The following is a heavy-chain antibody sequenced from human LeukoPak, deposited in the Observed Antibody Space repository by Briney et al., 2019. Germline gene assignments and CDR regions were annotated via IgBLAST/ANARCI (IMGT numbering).Heavy chain of an antibody. Sequence: PGGSLRLSCTVSGFTVSSNSMSWVRQAPGKGLEWVSFIYSDNTHYSDSVKGRFTISQDNSKNTLYLQMNSLRAEDTAVYYCARRAGAYSHPYDYWGQGTLVTVSS. D-gene: IGHD4/OR15-4a*01. J-gene: IGHJ4*02. CDR1: GFTVSSNS. CDR2: IYSDNT. V-gene: IGHV3-53*01. CDR3: ARRAGAYSHPYDY.